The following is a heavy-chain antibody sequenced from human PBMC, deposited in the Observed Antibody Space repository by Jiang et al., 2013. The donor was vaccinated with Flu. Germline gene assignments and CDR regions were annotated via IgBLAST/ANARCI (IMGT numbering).Heavy chain of an antibody. CDR3: ARGPGGPLGAGGTSSWYSYLFDY. CDR2: INHSGST. D-gene: IGHD6-13*01. CDR1: GGSFSGYY. V-gene: IGHV4-34*01. J-gene: IGHJ4*02. Sequence: LLKPSETLSLTCAVYGGSFSGYYWSWIRQPPGKGLEWIGEINHSGSTNYNPSLKSRVTISVDTSKNQFXLKLSSVTAADTAVYYCARGPGGPLGAGGTSSWYSYLFDYWGQGTLVTV.